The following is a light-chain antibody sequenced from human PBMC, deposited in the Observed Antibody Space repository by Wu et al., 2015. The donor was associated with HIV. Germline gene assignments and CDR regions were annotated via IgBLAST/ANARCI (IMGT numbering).Light chain of an antibody. V-gene: IGKV1-27*01. CDR2: AAS. CDR1: QGISNY. CDR3: QKCNSAPWT. J-gene: IGKJ1*01. Sequence: DIQMTQSPSSLSASIGDRVTITCRASQGISNYLAWYQQKPGKVPKLLIYAASTLQSGVPSRFSGSGSGTNFALTISSLQPEDVATYYCQKCNSAPWTFGQGTKVEIK.